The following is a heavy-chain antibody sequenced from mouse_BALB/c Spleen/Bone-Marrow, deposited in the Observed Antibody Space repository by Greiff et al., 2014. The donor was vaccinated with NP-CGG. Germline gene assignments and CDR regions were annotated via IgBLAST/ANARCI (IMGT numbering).Heavy chain of an antibody. CDR3: ARITTATGAMDY. CDR2: IWADGST. Sequence: VKLVESGPGLVAPSQSLSITCTVSGFSLTNYGVHWVRQPPGKGLEWLGVIWADGSTNYNSALVSRLSISKDNSKSQVFFKMNSLQTDDTAMYYCARITTATGAMDYRGQGTSVTVSS. J-gene: IGHJ4*01. CDR1: GFSLTNYG. V-gene: IGHV2-9*02. D-gene: IGHD1-2*01.